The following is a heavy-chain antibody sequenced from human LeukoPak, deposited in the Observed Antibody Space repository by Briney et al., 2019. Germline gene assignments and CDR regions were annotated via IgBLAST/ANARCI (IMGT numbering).Heavy chain of an antibody. J-gene: IGHJ5*02. CDR1: GYTFTSYG. CDR2: ISAYNGNT. D-gene: IGHD4-23*01. Sequence: GASVKVSCKASGYTFTSYGISWVRQAPGQGLEWMGWISAYNGNTNYAQKLQGRITLTRDTSISTAYMELTSLRSEDTAVYYCARDYGGNSGWFDPWGQGTLVTVSS. V-gene: IGHV1-18*01. CDR3: ARDYGGNSGWFDP.